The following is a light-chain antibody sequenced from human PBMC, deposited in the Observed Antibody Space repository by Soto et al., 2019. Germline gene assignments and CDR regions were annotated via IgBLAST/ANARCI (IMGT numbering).Light chain of an antibody. V-gene: IGLV6-57*04. Sequence: NFILTQPHSVSESPGKTVIISCTRNSGRIASNYVQWYQQRPGSAPTTVIYEDNLRPSGVPDRFSGSIDSSSNSASLTISGLKSEDEADYYCQSYDSSNPVVFGGGTKLTVL. CDR2: EDN. CDR3: QSYDSSNPVV. J-gene: IGLJ2*01. CDR1: SGRIASNY.